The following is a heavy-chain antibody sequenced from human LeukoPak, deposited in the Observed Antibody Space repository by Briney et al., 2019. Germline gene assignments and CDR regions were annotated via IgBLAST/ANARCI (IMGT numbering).Heavy chain of an antibody. D-gene: IGHD5-18*01. Sequence: PGGSLRLSCAASGFTFSSYAMHWVRQAPGKGLEWAAVISYDGSNKYYADSVKGRFTISRDNSKNTLYLQMNSLRAEDTAVYYCARDTVRGYSYDYWGQGTLVTVSS. V-gene: IGHV3-30*04. CDR2: ISYDGSNK. J-gene: IGHJ4*02. CDR3: ARDTVRGYSYDY. CDR1: GFTFSSYA.